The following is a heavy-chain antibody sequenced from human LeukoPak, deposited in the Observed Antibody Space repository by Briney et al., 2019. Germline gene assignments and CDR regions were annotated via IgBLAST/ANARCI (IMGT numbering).Heavy chain of an antibody. CDR3: ARDSSEQIAAAGTSWFDP. CDR2: ISYDGSNK. Sequence: PGGSLRLSCAASGFTFSSYAMHWVRQAPGKGLEWVAVISYDGSNKYYADSVKGRFTISRDNSKNTLYLQMNSLRAEDTAVYYCARDSSEQIAAAGTSWFDPWGQGTLVTVSS. V-gene: IGHV3-30*04. D-gene: IGHD6-13*01. CDR1: GFTFSSYA. J-gene: IGHJ5*02.